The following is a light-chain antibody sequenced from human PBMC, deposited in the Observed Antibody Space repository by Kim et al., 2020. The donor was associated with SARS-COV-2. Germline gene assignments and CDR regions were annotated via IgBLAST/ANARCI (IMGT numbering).Light chain of an antibody. CDR1: SSNIGSNA. V-gene: IGLV1-44*01. CDR3: AVWDDSLSGRV. Sequence: QPVLAQPPSASGTPGQRVTISCSGSSSNIGSNAVSWYQQLPGTAPKLLIYSDNQRPSGVPDRFSGSKSGTSASLAISGLQSEDEADYYCAVWDDSLSGRVFGGGTKVTVL. J-gene: IGLJ3*02. CDR2: SDN.